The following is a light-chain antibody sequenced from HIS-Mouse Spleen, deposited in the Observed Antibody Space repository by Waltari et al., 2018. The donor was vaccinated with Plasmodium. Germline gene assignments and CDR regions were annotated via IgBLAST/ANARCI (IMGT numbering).Light chain of an antibody. CDR3: QQSYSTPPT. Sequence: DIQMTQSPSSLSASVGDSVTITCRASPSISSYLNWYQQKPGKAPKLLIYAASSLQSGVPSRFSGSGSGTDFTLTISSLQPEDFATYYCQQSYSTPPTFGGGTKVEIK. J-gene: IGKJ4*01. V-gene: IGKV1-39*01. CDR2: AAS. CDR1: PSISSY.